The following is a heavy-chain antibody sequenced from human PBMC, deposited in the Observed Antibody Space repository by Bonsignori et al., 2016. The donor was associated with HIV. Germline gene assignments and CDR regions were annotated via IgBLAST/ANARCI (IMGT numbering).Heavy chain of an antibody. CDR3: ARDLVVVPAEGGFDY. V-gene: IGHV1-69*15. D-gene: IGHD2-21*01. CDR2: IIPIFGTT. Sequence: WVRQAPGQGLEWLGMIIPIFGTTNNAQKFQGRVAITADESTSTVYMELSSLGSEDTAVYYCARDLVVVPAEGGFDYWGQGTLVTVPQ. J-gene: IGHJ4*02.